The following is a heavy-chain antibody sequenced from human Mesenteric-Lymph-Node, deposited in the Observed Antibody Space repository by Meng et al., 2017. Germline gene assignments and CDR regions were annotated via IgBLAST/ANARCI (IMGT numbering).Heavy chain of an antibody. CDR2: INPNSGAT. V-gene: IGHV1-2*02. Sequence: ASVKVSCKASGYTFTGYYMHWVRQAPGQGLEWMGWINPNSGATNYAQTFQGRVTMTRDTSISTAYMELSSLRSEDTAVYYCATTEGDSSGWYGGVVWFDPWGQGTLVTVSS. CDR1: GYTFTGYY. J-gene: IGHJ5*02. D-gene: IGHD6-19*01. CDR3: ATTEGDSSGWYGGVVWFDP.